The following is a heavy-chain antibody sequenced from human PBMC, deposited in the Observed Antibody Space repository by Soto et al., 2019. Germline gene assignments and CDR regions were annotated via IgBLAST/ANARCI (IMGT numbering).Heavy chain of an antibody. J-gene: IGHJ4*02. D-gene: IGHD5-12*01. CDR1: GDSISNERAG. CDR3: ARGLVATLPTLDY. CDR2: TYYGSEWFN. Sequence: QVQLQQSGPVLLKPSQTLSLTCVISGDSISNERAGWNWVRQSPSRGLEWLGRTYYGSEWFNDYPHTVRIRIIINPDTAKNQFSLLLTSVTPDDTAVYYCARGLVATLPTLDYWGQGTRATISS. V-gene: IGHV6-1*01.